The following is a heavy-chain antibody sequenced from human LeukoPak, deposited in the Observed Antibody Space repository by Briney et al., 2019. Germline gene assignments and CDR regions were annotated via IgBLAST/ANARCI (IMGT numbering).Heavy chain of an antibody. D-gene: IGHD6-19*01. CDR1: GFTVSSNY. Sequence: GGSLRLSCAASGFTVSSNYMSWVRQAPGKGLEWVSVIYSGGSTYYADSVKGRFTISRDNSKNTLYLQMNSLRAEDTAVYYCARASRRDSSGWFYFDYWGQGTLVTVSS. V-gene: IGHV3-66*01. J-gene: IGHJ4*02. CDR2: IYSGGST. CDR3: ARASRRDSSGWFYFDY.